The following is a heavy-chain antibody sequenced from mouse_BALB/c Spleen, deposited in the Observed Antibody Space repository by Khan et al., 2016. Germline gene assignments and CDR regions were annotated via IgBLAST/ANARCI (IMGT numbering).Heavy chain of an antibody. CDR1: GFNIKDTY. CDR2: IDPANGNT. V-gene: IGHV14-3*02. J-gene: IGHJ3*01. Sequence: VQLQQSGAELVKPGASVKLSCTASGFNIKDTYMHWVKQRPEQGLEWIGRIDPANGNTKYDPKFQGKATITADTSPNPAYLQLSSLTPEDTAVYYCARSPYDYDVGFAYWGQGTLVTVSA. D-gene: IGHD2-4*01. CDR3: ARSPYDYDVGFAY.